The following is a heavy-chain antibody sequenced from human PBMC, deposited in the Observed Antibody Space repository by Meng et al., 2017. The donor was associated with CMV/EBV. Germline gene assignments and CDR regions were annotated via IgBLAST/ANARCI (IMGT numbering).Heavy chain of an antibody. V-gene: IGHV2-26*01. CDR3: ARFVEYSNPKFDY. Sequence: SGPTLVKPTETLTLTCTVHGFPLSNGRMGVSWIRQPPGKALEWLAHIFSNDEKSYSTSLQRRLTISKDTSKSQVVLTMTNMDPVDTATYYCARFVEYSNPKFDYWGQGTLVTSPQ. D-gene: IGHD2/OR15-2a*01. CDR2: IFSNDEK. CDR1: GFPLSNGRMG. J-gene: IGHJ4*02.